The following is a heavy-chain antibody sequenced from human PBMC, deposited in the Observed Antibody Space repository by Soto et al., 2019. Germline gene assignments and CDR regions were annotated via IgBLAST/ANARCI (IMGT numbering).Heavy chain of an antibody. CDR2: IIPIFGTA. CDR3: AREVGAYQLLWDYYYYYGMDV. V-gene: IGHV1-69*12. J-gene: IGHJ6*02. D-gene: IGHD2-2*01. CDR1: GGTFSSYA. Sequence: QVQLVQSGAEVKKPGSSVKVSCKASGGTFSSYAISWVRQAPGQGLEWMGGIIPIFGTANYAQKFQGRVTCTADESTSTAYRELSSLRSEDTAVYYCAREVGAYQLLWDYYYYYGMDVWGQGTTVTVSS.